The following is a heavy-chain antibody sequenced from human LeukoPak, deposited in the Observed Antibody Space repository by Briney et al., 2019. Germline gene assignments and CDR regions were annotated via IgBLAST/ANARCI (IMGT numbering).Heavy chain of an antibody. V-gene: IGHV3-21*01. CDR1: GFTFSSHN. Sequence: GESLRLSCAASGFTFSSHNMNWVRQAPGEGLEWVSSITRSSRSIFYADSVKGRFTISRDDAKNTLYLQMDSLRVEDTGVYYCAGYSVTYRDYWGQGTLITVSS. CDR2: ITRSSRSI. CDR3: AGYSVTYRDY. J-gene: IGHJ4*02. D-gene: IGHD1-1*01.